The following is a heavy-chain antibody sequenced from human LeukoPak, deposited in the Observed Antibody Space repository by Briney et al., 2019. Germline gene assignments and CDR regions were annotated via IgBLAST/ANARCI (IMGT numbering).Heavy chain of an antibody. J-gene: IGHJ6*02. CDR3: AGGSGAGTSHYYYGMDV. V-gene: IGHV4-39*01. Sequence: SETLSLTCTVSGGSISSSSYYWVWIRQPPGKGLGWIGTVYYSGGTYYNPSPKGRVTISADTSKNQFSLKLSSVTAADTAVYYCAGGSGAGTSHYYYGMDVWGHGTPVTVSS. CDR1: GGSISSSSYY. CDR2: VYYSGGT. D-gene: IGHD6-19*01.